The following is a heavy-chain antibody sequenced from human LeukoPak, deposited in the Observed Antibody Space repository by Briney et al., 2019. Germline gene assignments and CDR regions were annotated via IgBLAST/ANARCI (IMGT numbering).Heavy chain of an antibody. CDR1: GYTFTGYY. D-gene: IGHD3-22*01. V-gene: IGHV1-2*02. CDR2: INPNSGGT. Sequence: GASVKVSCKASGYTFTGYYMHWVRQAPGQGLEWMGWINPNSGGTNYAQKFQGRVTMTRDTSISTAYMELSRLRSDDTAVYYCARVFVSSGSDAFDIWGQGTMVTVSS. CDR3: ARVFVSSGSDAFDI. J-gene: IGHJ3*02.